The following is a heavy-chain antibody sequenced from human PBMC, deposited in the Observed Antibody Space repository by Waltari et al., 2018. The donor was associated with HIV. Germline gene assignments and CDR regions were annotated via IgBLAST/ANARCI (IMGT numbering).Heavy chain of an antibody. V-gene: IGHV1-69*01. J-gene: IGHJ4*02. D-gene: IGHD5-12*01. CDR1: GGTFSCYA. CDR2: VIPIFGTA. Sequence: QVQLVQSGAEVKKPGSSVKVPCKASGGTFSCYAISRVRQAPGQGLEWMGGVIPIFGTANYAQKFQGRVTITADESTSTAYMELSSLRSEDTAVYYCARGNSGYANWGQGTLVTVSS. CDR3: ARGNSGYAN.